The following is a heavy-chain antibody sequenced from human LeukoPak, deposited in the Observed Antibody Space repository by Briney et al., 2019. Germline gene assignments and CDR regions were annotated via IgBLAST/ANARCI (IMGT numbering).Heavy chain of an antibody. J-gene: IGHJ6*03. Sequence: SETLSLTCAVYGGSFSGYYWSWLRQPPGKGLEWIGEINHSGSTNYNPSLKSRVTISVDTSKNQFSLKLSSVTAADTAVYYCARPSYGSGRGAAQDRYYYMDVWGKGTTVTISS. D-gene: IGHD3-10*01. V-gene: IGHV4-34*01. CDR3: ARPSYGSGRGAAQDRYYYMDV. CDR1: GGSFSGYY. CDR2: INHSGST.